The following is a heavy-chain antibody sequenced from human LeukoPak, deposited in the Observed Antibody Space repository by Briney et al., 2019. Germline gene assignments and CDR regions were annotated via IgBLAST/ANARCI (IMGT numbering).Heavy chain of an antibody. D-gene: IGHD6-19*01. CDR3: ARGGKQWLSPYYYYGMDV. Sequence: SETLSLTCAVYSGSFSGYYWSWIRQPPGKGLEWIGEINHSGSTNYNPSLKSRVTISVDTSKNQFSLKLSSVTAADTAVYYCARGGKQWLSPYYYYGMDVWGKGTTVTVSS. CDR1: SGSFSGYY. CDR2: INHSGST. V-gene: IGHV4-34*01. J-gene: IGHJ6*04.